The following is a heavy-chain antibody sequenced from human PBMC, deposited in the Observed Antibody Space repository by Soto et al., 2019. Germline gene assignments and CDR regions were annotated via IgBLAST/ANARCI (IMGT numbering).Heavy chain of an antibody. D-gene: IGHD2-2*01. V-gene: IGHV1-3*01. J-gene: IGHJ6*02. CDR3: ARVGCSSTSCYGAWYYYGMDV. CDR2: INAGNGNT. Sequence: ASVKVSGKASGYTFTSYAMHWVRQAPGQRLEWMGWINAGNGNTKYSQKFQGRVTITRDTSASTAYMELSSLRSGDTAVYYCARVGCSSTSCYGAWYYYGMDVWGQGTTVTVSS. CDR1: GYTFTSYA.